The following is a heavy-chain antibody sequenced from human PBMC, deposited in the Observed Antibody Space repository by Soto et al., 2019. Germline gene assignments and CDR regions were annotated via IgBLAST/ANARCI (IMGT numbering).Heavy chain of an antibody. CDR1: GYTFTSYD. CDR3: ARWYYDILTGYYRYYYYYMDV. Sequence: QVQLVQSGAEVKKPGASVKVSCKASGYTFTSYDINWVRQATGQGLEWMGWMNPNSGNTGYAQKFQGRGTMTRNTSISTAYMELSSLRSEDTAVYYCARWYYDILTGYYRYYYYYMDVWGKGTTVTVSS. J-gene: IGHJ6*03. D-gene: IGHD3-9*01. V-gene: IGHV1-8*01. CDR2: MNPNSGNT.